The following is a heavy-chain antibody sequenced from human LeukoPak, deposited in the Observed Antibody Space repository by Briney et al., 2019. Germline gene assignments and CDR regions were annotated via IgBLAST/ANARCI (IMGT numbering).Heavy chain of an antibody. CDR2: INHSGST. J-gene: IGHJ4*02. CDR1: GGSFSGYY. Sequence: SETLSLTCAVYGGSFSGYYWSWIRQPPGKGLEWIGEINHSGSTNYNPSLKSRVTISVDTSKNQFSLKLSSVTAADTAVYYCARKGVQPRDTDWDYWGQGTLVTVSS. D-gene: IGHD6-6*01. V-gene: IGHV4-34*01. CDR3: ARKGVQPRDTDWDY.